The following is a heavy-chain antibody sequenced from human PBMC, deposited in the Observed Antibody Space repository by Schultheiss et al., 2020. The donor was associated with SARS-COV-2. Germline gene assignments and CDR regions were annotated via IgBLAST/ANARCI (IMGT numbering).Heavy chain of an antibody. CDR3: AKSRIMATYYYYGMDV. J-gene: IGHJ6*02. Sequence: GESLKISCAASGFTFSSYGMHWVRQAPGKGLEWVSSVGGSGAGAHYADSVKGRFTVTRDNSKNALILQMNSLRAEDTAIYYCAKSRIMATYYYYGMDVWGQGTTVTVSS. CDR1: GFTFSSYG. D-gene: IGHD2-8*01. V-gene: IGHV3-23*01. CDR2: VGGSGAGA.